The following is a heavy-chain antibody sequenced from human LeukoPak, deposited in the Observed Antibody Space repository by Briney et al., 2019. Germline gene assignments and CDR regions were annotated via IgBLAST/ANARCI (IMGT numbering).Heavy chain of an antibody. CDR1: GGSISSYY. Sequence: PSETLSLTCTVSGGSISSYYWSWIRQPPGKGLEWIGYIYYGGSTNYNPSLKSRVTISVDTSKNQFSLKLSSVTAADTAVYYCARLDAVAGITFDYWGQGTLVTVSS. CDR2: IYYGGST. D-gene: IGHD6-19*01. CDR3: ARLDAVAGITFDY. J-gene: IGHJ4*02. V-gene: IGHV4-59*08.